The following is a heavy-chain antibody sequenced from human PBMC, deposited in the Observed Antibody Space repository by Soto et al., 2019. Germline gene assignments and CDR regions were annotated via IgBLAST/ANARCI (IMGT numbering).Heavy chain of an antibody. J-gene: IGHJ4*02. CDR3: AKGRITMVRGALGH. Sequence: LRLSCAASGFTFSSYAMSWVRQAPGKGLEWVSAISGSGGSTYYADSVKGRFTISRDNSKNTLYLQMNSLRAEDTAVYYCAKGRITMVRGALGHWGQGTLVTVSS. CDR1: GFTFSSYA. D-gene: IGHD3-10*01. V-gene: IGHV3-23*01. CDR2: ISGSGGST.